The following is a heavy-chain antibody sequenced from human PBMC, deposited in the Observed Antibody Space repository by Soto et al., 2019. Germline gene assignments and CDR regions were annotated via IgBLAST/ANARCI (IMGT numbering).Heavy chain of an antibody. D-gene: IGHD1-26*01. CDR2: IVVDSNTA. V-gene: IGHV1-69*06. Sequence: QVVLLQSGAEVKEPGSSVRVSCQVSGSTFNNFAFSWVRQAPGHGPEWMGGIVVDSNTAEYSQRFQDRVTLTAETSTDTIYMELGSLTFEDTAVYYCARAIKRWEVNYYFYFWGQGTLVTVSS. CDR3: ARAIKRWEVNYYFYF. CDR1: GSTFNNFA. J-gene: IGHJ4*02.